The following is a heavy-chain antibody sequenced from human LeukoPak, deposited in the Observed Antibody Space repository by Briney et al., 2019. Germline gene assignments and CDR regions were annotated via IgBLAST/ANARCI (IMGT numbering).Heavy chain of an antibody. CDR2: ISGSGSST. J-gene: IGHJ3*02. CDR3: AKRTSLGATIYDAFDI. D-gene: IGHD1-26*01. Sequence: GGSLRLSCAASGFTFSSFAMSWVRQAPGKGVEWVSAISGSGSSTYYANSVKGRFTISRDNSKSTLYLQMNSLRTDDTAVYYCAKRTSLGATIYDAFDIWGQGTMVTVSS. CDR1: GFTFSSFA. V-gene: IGHV3-23*01.